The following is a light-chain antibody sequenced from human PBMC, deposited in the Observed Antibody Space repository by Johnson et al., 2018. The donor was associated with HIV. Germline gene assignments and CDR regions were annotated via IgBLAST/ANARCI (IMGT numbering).Light chain of an antibody. CDR3: GTWDTSLSAPYV. J-gene: IGLJ1*01. Sequence: QSVLTQPPSVSAAPGQKVTISCSGSSSNIGNNYVYWYQQLPGTAPKLLISDNNKRPSGIPDRFSGSKSGTSATLVISGLQTGDEADYYCGTWDTSLSAPYVFGTGTKVTVL. CDR1: SSNIGNNY. V-gene: IGLV1-51*01. CDR2: DNN.